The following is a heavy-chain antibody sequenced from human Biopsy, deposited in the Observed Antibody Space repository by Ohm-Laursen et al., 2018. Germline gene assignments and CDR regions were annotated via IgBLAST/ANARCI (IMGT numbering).Heavy chain of an antibody. V-gene: IGHV3-23*01. J-gene: IGHJ4*02. CDR2: ISGSGSST. D-gene: IGHD2-2*02. CDR3: AKGGYCTTTSCYMDVDY. Sequence: SLRLSCAASGFSFDNYAVNWVRQAPGKGLEWVSTISGSGSSTYYADSVKGRFTISRDASKNTLYLLMNSLRAEDTAMYYCAKGGYCTTTSCYMDVDYWGQGTLVTVSS. CDR1: GFSFDNYA.